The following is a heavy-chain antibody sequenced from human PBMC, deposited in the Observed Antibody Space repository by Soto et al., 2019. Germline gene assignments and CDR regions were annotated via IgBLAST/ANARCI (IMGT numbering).Heavy chain of an antibody. J-gene: IGHJ4*02. CDR1: GGSISSGGYY. CDR3: ARDGDGSGYFLDY. D-gene: IGHD3-22*01. V-gene: IGHV4-31*03. Sequence: QVQLQESGLGLVKPSQTLSLICTVSGGSISSGGYYWSWIRQHPGKGLEWIGYIYSSGSTYYNPSLKSRLTMSLETSKNHFTLNLSSVTAADTAVYYCARDGDGSGYFLDYWGQGTLVSVSS. CDR2: IYSSGST.